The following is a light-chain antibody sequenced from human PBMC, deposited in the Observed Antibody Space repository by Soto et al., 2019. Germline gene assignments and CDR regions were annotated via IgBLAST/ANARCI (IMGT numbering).Light chain of an antibody. CDR2: DAY. J-gene: IGKJ5*01. CDR3: QQRHMWPIT. Sequence: IVWTPSAATLSLSPGEIALLCRRASRSVSSYLAWYQQKPGQAPRLLIYDAYNRATGIPPRFSGSGSGTDFTLTISSLEPEDSAVYYCQQRHMWPITCGQGTRLDIK. V-gene: IGKV3-11*01. CDR1: RSVSSY.